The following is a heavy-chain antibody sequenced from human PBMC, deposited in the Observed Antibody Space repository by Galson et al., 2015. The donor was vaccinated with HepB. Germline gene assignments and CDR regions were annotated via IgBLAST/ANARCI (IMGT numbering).Heavy chain of an antibody. CDR2: IWYDGSNK. V-gene: IGHV3-33*01. CDR1: GFTFSSYG. J-gene: IGHJ6*02. D-gene: IGHD5-18*01. CDR3: ARDLSRGYSYGFNIGYYYYGMDV. Sequence: SLRLSCAASGFTFSSYGMHWVRQAPGKGLEWVAVIWYDGSNKYYADSVKGRFTISRDNSKNTLYLQMNSLRAEDTAVYYCARDLSRGYSYGFNIGYYYYGMDVWGQGTTVTVSS.